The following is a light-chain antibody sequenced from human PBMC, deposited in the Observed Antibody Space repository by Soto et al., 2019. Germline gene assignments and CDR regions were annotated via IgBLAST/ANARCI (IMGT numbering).Light chain of an antibody. CDR2: RAS. CDR1: KTIYSN. J-gene: IGKJ1*01. V-gene: IGKV3-15*01. CDR3: QQYQNLWT. Sequence: IGMTQSPATLSVSPGERATLSCRASKTIYSNVAWYQQRPGQPPRLLIYRASSRATGIPARFSGSGSGTEFTLTINSLQSEDSAVYYSQQYQNLWTFGQGTKVEIK.